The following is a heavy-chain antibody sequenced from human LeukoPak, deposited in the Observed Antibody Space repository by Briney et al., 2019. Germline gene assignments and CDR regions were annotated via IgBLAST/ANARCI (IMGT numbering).Heavy chain of an antibody. CDR2: ISAYNGNT. CDR1: GYTFTSYG. Sequence: ASVKVSCKASGYTFTSYGISWVRQAPGQGLEWMGWISAYNGNTDYAQKLQGRVTMTTDTSTSTAYMELRSLRADDTARYYCARDRTLTGYSSSWYLDYWGQGTLVTVSS. D-gene: IGHD6-13*01. V-gene: IGHV1-18*01. CDR3: ARDRTLTGYSSSWYLDY. J-gene: IGHJ4*02.